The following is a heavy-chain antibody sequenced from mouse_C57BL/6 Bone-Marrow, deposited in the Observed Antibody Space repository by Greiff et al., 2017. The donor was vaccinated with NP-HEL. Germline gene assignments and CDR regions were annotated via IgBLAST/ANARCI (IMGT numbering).Heavy chain of an antibody. CDR3: AGENYSGSSYRFAY. CDR1: GYTFTDYY. CDR2: INPNNGGT. D-gene: IGHD1-1*01. Sequence: EVQLQQSGPELVKPGASVKISCKASGYTFTDYYMNWVKQSHGKSLEWIGDINPNNGGTSYNQKFKGKATLTVDKSSSTAYMELRSLTSEDSAVYYCAGENYSGSSYRFAYWGQGPLVTVSA. J-gene: IGHJ3*01. V-gene: IGHV1-26*01.